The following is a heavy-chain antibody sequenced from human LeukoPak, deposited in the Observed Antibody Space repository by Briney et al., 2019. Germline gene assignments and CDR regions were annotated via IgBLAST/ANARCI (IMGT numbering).Heavy chain of an antibody. CDR2: FHTAGDI. Sequence: GGSLRLSCAASGFTFSNYDMHWVRQATGKGLEWVSAFHTAGDIHYSGSVKGRFATSRENAKNSFYLQMNNLRAGDTAVYYCARGSCSSRSCYRRVNGLDVWGQGTPVTVSS. CDR3: ARGSCSSRSCYRRVNGLDV. J-gene: IGHJ6*02. D-gene: IGHD2-2*01. V-gene: IGHV3-13*01. CDR1: GFTFSNYD.